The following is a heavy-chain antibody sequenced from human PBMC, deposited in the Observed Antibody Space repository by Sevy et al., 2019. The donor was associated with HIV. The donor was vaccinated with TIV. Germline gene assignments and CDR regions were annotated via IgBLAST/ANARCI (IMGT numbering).Heavy chain of an antibody. D-gene: IGHD3-22*01. Sequence: GGSLRLSCAASGFSFRNFGMHWVRQAPGKGLEWLALISFDGDTKYYGDSVKGRFTISRDNSKNTLNLQMNSLRVEDTDVYYCAKRGGHDTSGYVSYYYYGMDVWGQGTTVTVSS. J-gene: IGHJ6*02. CDR2: ISFDGDTK. CDR3: AKRGGHDTSGYVSYYYYGMDV. V-gene: IGHV3-30*18. CDR1: GFSFRNFG.